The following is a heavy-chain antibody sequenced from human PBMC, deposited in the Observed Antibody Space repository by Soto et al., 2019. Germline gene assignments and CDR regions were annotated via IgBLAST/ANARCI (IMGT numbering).Heavy chain of an antibody. D-gene: IGHD4-17*01. CDR3: SGFFGDPTRDYYYYGMDV. CDR2: INHSGST. CDR1: GGSFSGYY. J-gene: IGHJ6*02. Sequence: SETLSLSCAVYGGSFSGYYWSWIRRPPGKGLEWIGEINHSGSTNYNPSLKSRVTISVDTSKNQFSLKLSSVTAADTAVYYCSGFFGDPTRDYYYYGMDVWGQGTTVTVSS. V-gene: IGHV4-34*01.